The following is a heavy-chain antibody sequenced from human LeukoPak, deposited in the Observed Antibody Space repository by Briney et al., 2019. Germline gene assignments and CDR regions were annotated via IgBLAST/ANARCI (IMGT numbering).Heavy chain of an antibody. CDR1: GFTFSSYA. J-gene: IGHJ4*02. CDR2: ISGSGGST. V-gene: IGHV3-23*01. CDR3: AKGYSYGYGSSA. Sequence: GGSLRLSCAASGFTFSSYAMSWVRQAPGKGLEWVSAISGSGGSTYYVDSVKGRFTISRDNSKNTLYLQMNSLRAEDTAVYYCAKGYSYGYGSSAWGQGTLVTVSS. D-gene: IGHD5-18*01.